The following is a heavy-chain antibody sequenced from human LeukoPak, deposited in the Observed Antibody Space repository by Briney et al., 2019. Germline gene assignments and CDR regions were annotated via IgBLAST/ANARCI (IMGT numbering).Heavy chain of an antibody. D-gene: IGHD3-22*01. J-gene: IGHJ4*02. V-gene: IGHV1-2*02. Sequence: GASVKVSCKASGYTFTGSYMHWVRQAPGQGLEWMGWINPSSGGTNYAQKFQGRVTMTRDTSISTAYMELSRLKSDDTAFYYCAKYYYDSYEGYYFDYWGQGTLVTVSS. CDR3: AKYYYDSYEGYYFDY. CDR2: INPSSGGT. CDR1: GYTFTGSY.